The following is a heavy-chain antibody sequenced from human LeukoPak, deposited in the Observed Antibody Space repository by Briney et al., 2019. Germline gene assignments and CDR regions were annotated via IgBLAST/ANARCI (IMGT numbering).Heavy chain of an antibody. Sequence: PGGSLGLSCAASGFTFSSYRMHWVRQAPGRGLVWVSRISSDGSSTIYADSVKGRFTISRDNAKNTLYLQMNSLRAEDTAVYYCARDWGGYGPTSHDYWGQGTLVTVSS. CDR2: ISSDGSST. CDR1: GFTFSSYR. D-gene: IGHD3-16*01. CDR3: ARDWGGYGPTSHDY. V-gene: IGHV3-74*01. J-gene: IGHJ4*02.